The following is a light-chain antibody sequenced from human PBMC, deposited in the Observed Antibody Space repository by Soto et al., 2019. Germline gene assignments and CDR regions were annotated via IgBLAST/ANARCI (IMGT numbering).Light chain of an antibody. V-gene: IGKV1-5*01. Sequence: DIQMTQSPSTLSSSVGDRVTITCRASQSIGVWLAWYQQKPGRAPKLLIYDASTLQRGVPSRFSGSGSGTEFTLNISSLQPEDFATDDCQQYDISSGTFGQGTKVEIK. CDR2: DAS. CDR1: QSIGVW. J-gene: IGKJ1*01. CDR3: QQYDISSGT.